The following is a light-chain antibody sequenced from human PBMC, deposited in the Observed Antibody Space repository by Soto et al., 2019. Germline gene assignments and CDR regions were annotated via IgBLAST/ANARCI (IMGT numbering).Light chain of an antibody. CDR1: QDISNY. CDR3: QQLHSYPRA. J-gene: IGKJ1*01. V-gene: IGKV1-9*01. CDR2: AAS. Sequence: DIQLTQSPSFLSASVGDRVTITCRASQDISNYLAWYQQRPGKAPKLLIYAASTLQSGVPSRFSGGRSGTEFTLTINRRQPEDFATYYCQQLHSYPRAFGQGTKVEIK.